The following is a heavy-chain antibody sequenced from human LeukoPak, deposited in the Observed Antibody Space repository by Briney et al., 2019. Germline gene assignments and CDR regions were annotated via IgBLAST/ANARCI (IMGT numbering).Heavy chain of an antibody. Sequence: PSETLSLTCTVSGGSISSYNWSWLRQPPGKGLEWIGYIYYSGSTNYNPSLKSRVTISVDTSKNKFSLKLSSVTAADTAVYYCARGGRVVVYYFDYWGQGTLVTVSS. CDR3: ARGGRVVVYYFDY. CDR1: GGSISSYN. J-gene: IGHJ4*02. CDR2: IYYSGST. V-gene: IGHV4-59*01. D-gene: IGHD2-15*01.